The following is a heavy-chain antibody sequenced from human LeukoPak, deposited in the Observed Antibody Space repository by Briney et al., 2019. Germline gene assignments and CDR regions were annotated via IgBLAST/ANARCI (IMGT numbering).Heavy chain of an antibody. J-gene: IGHJ4*02. D-gene: IGHD3-22*01. V-gene: IGHV1-69*05. CDR1: GGTFSSYA. Sequence: SVKVSCKASGGTFSSYAISWVRQAPGQGLEWMGGIIPIFGTANYAQKFQGRVTITTDESTSTAYMELRSLRSDDTAVYYCARSIGYYYDSSGYFAYYFDYWGQGTLVTVSS. CDR2: IIPIFGTA. CDR3: ARSIGYYYDSSGYFAYYFDY.